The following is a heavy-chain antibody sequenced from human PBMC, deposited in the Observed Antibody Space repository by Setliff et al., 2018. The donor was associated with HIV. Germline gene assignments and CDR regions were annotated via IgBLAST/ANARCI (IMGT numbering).Heavy chain of an antibody. Sequence: ASVKVSCKASGYKFTGHYVHWVRQAPGQGLQWMGRINPDNSLTTYAEYFEGRVTLTRDTSTNTAYMELRRLRSDDTAIYFCARNKIGWDTYSVVNYFDPWGQGTLVTVPS. CDR2: INPDNSLT. CDR1: GYKFTGHY. J-gene: IGHJ5*02. D-gene: IGHD2-21*01. V-gene: IGHV1-2*06. CDR3: ARNKIGWDTYSVVNYFDP.